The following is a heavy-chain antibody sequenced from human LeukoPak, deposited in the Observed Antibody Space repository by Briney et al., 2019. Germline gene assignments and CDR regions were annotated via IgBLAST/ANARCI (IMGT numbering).Heavy chain of an antibody. CDR2: INPSGGST. V-gene: IGHV1-46*01. Sequence: GASVKVSCKASGYTFTSYYMHWVRQAPGQGLEWMGIINPSGGSTSYAQKFQGRVTMTRDMSTSTVYMELSSLRSEDTAVYYCARSSNRGDGYNALDYWGQGTLVTVSS. D-gene: IGHD5-24*01. CDR1: GYTFTSYY. J-gene: IGHJ4*02. CDR3: ARSSNRGDGYNALDY.